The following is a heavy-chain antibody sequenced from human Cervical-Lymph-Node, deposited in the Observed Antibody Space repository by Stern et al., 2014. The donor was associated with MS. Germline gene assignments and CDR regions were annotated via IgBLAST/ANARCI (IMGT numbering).Heavy chain of an antibody. Sequence: MQLVESGSEMKKPGASVKISCKASGYSFNRYAMNWVRQAPGQGLEWMGWLNTNTGTPMYAQGFTGRFVFSLDTSVSTAYLQISSLRTEDTAVYYCARPITGADHTFDYWGQGSLVTVSS. CDR2: LNTNTGTP. CDR3: ARPITGADHTFDY. V-gene: IGHV7-4-1*02. D-gene: IGHD6-13*01. J-gene: IGHJ4*02. CDR1: GYSFNRYA.